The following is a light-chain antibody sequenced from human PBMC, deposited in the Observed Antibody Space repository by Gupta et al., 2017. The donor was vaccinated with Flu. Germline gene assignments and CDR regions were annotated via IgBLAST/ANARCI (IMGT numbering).Light chain of an antibody. CDR3: GTWDSSLSAWV. V-gene: IGLV1-51*01. CDR1: SSNIGNNY. Sequence: QSVLTQPPYVSAAPGQKVTISCSGSSSNIGNNYVSWYQQLPGTAPKLLIYDNNKRPSGIPDRFSGSKSGTSATLGITGLQTGDEADYYCGTWDSSLSAWVCGGGTKLTVL. J-gene: IGLJ3*02. CDR2: DNN.